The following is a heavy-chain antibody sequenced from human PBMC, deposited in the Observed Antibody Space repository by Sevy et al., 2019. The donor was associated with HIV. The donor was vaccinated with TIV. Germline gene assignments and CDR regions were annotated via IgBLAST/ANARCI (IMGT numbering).Heavy chain of an antibody. D-gene: IGHD3-3*01. CDR3: AREGVDFWSGPVDYYYGMDV. Sequence: GGLRLSCEVSGFTFSKYWMHWVRQAPGKGLVWVSRINGDGNSPIYADSVQGRFTISRDNAKNTLFLQMNSLRAEDTGIYYCAREGVDFWSGPVDYYYGMDVWGQGTTVTVSS. CDR1: GFTFSKYW. J-gene: IGHJ6*02. CDR2: INGDGNSP. V-gene: IGHV3-74*01.